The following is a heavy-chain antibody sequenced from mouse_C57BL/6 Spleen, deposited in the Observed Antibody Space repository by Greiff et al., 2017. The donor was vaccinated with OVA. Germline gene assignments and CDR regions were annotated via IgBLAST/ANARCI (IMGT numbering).Heavy chain of an antibody. CDR1: GFTFSDYG. V-gene: IGHV5-17*01. CDR2: ISSGSSTI. J-gene: IGHJ4*01. CDR3: ARRIYYYGSSPYYYAMDY. Sequence: EVHLVESGGGLVKPGGSLKLSCAASGFTFSDYGMHWVRQAPEKGLEWVAYISSGSSTIYYADTVKGRFTISRDNAKNTLFLQMTSLRSEDTAMYYCARRIYYYGSSPYYYAMDYWGQGTSVTVSS. D-gene: IGHD1-1*01.